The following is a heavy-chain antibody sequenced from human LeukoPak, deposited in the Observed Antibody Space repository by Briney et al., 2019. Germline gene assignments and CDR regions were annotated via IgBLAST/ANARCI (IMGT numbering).Heavy chain of an antibody. J-gene: IGHJ4*02. V-gene: IGHV4-59*01. Sequence: SETLSLTCTVSGGSISSYYWSWIRRPPGKGLEWIGYIYYSGSTNYNPSLKSRVTISVDTSKNQFSLKLSSVTAADTAVYYCARVDYDFWSGFYYFDYWGQGTLVTVSS. D-gene: IGHD3-3*01. CDR3: ARVDYDFWSGFYYFDY. CDR1: GGSISSYY. CDR2: IYYSGST.